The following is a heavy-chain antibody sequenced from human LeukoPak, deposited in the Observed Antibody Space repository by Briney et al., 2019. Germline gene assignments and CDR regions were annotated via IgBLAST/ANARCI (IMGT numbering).Heavy chain of an antibody. J-gene: IGHJ4*02. D-gene: IGHD6-13*01. CDR1: GYSISSGYY. CDR3: ARRLSSSWYDDYFDY. V-gene: IGHV4-38-2*01. CDR2: IYHSGST. Sequence: KSSETLSLTCAVSGYSISSGYYWGWIRQPPGKGLEWIGSIYHSGSTYYNPSLKSRVTISVDTSKNQFSLKLSSVTAADTAVYYCARRLSSSWYDDYFDYWGQGTLVTVSS.